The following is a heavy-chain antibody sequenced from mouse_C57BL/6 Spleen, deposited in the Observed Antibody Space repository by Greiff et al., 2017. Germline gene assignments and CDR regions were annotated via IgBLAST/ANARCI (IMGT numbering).Heavy chain of an antibody. Sequence: VQLQQLGAELVKPGAPVKLSCKVSGYTFTSYWLPWVKQRPGQGLEWIGMIHPNSGSTNYNEKFKSNAKLTVSTSSSTAYMQLSSLTSEDSAVYYCARYGSALSCWGKGTTLTVSS. CDR2: IHPNSGST. V-gene: IGHV1-64*01. CDR3: ARYGSALSC. D-gene: IGHD1-1*01. CDR1: GYTFTSYW. J-gene: IGHJ2*01.